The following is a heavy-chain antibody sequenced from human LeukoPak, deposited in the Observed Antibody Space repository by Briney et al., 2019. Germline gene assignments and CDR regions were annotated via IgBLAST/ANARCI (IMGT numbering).Heavy chain of an antibody. V-gene: IGHV1-2*06. Sequence: ASVKVSCKTSGYTFTNYYIHWVRQATGQGLEWMGRIDPNTGGTKSAKNFQGRVTMTRDTSISTAYMALSGLRSDDTAVYYCASLYDIVGTTVDYWGQGTLVTVPS. D-gene: IGHD1-26*01. CDR2: IDPNTGGT. CDR3: ASLYDIVGTTVDY. CDR1: GYTFTNYY. J-gene: IGHJ4*02.